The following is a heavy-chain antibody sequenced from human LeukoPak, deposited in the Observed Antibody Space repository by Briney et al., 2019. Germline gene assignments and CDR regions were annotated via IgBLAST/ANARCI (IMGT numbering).Heavy chain of an antibody. V-gene: IGHV3-15*01. D-gene: IGHD3-22*01. CDR3: TTDQYYYDSSGYYPGDYYFDY. CDR1: GFTFSNAW. Sequence: PGGSLRLSCAASGFTFSNAWMSWVRQAPGKGLEWVGRIKSKTDGGTTDYAAPMKGRFTISRDDSKNTLYLQMNSLKTEDTAVYYCTTDQYYYDSSGYYPGDYYFDYWGQGTLVTVSS. J-gene: IGHJ4*02. CDR2: IKSKTDGGTT.